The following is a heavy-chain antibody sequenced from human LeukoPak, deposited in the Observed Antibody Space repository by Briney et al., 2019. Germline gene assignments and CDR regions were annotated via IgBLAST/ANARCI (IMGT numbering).Heavy chain of an antibody. D-gene: IGHD3-22*01. Sequence: SQTLSLTCTVSGGSISSGGYYWSWIRQPPGKGLEWIGYIYHSGSTYYNPSLKSRVTISVDRSKNQFSLKLSSVTAADTAVYYCARDHPLRYDSSGHGFDPWGQGTLVTVSS. CDR1: GGSISSGGYY. CDR2: IYHSGST. CDR3: ARDHPLRYDSSGHGFDP. V-gene: IGHV4-30-2*01. J-gene: IGHJ5*02.